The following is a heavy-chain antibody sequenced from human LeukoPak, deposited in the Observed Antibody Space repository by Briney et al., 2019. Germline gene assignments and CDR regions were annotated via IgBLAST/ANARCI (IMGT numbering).Heavy chain of an antibody. D-gene: IGHD5-18*01. CDR3: ARGDGEYTYGYYFDS. J-gene: IGHJ4*02. Sequence: SETLSLTCTVSGGSISTSYWGWIRPPPGKGLEYIGFIYYTGSVNYNASLESRVTISLDTSKNQFSLKLSAVTAADTAMYYCARGDGEYTYGYYFDSWGQGTLVTVSS. CDR2: IYYTGSV. CDR1: GGSISTSY. V-gene: IGHV4-59*01.